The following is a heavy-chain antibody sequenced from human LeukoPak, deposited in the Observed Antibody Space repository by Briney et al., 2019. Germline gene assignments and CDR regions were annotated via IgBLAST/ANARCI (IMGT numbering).Heavy chain of an antibody. J-gene: IGHJ6*02. CDR3: AKARWGYYYGMDV. Sequence: PGGSLRLSCVASGFTFDDYAMHWVRQAPGKGLEWVAVISYDGSNKYYADSVKGRFTISRDNSKNTLYLQMNSLRAEDTAVYYCAKARWGYYYGMDVWGQGTTVTVSS. V-gene: IGHV3-30*18. CDR2: ISYDGSNK. CDR1: GFTFDDYA. D-gene: IGHD4-23*01.